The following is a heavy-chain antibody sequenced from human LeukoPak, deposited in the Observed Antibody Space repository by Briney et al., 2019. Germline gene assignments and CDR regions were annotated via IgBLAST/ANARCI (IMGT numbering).Heavy chain of an antibody. V-gene: IGHV4-34*01. CDR2: INHSGST. CDR3: ARLREYSSGYYFDY. Sequence: SETLSLTCAVYGGSFSGYYWSWIRRPPGKGLEWIGEINHSGSTNYNPSLKSRVTISVDTSKNQFSLKLSSVTAADTAVYYCARLREYSSGYYFDYWGQGTLVTVSS. D-gene: IGHD6-19*01. J-gene: IGHJ4*02. CDR1: GGSFSGYY.